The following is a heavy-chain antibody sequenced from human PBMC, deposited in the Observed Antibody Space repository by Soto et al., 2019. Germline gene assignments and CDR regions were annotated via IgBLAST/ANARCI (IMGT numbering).Heavy chain of an antibody. V-gene: IGHV1-18*01. Sequence: QVQLVQSGAEVKKPGASVKVSCKASGYTFTSYAISWVRQAPGQGLEWMGWISAYNGNANYAQKLQGRATMTTDTSPSQASMELRSLRSDGTAVYYCARDAPPADYWGQGNLVTVSS. CDR3: ARDAPPADY. CDR2: ISAYNGNA. J-gene: IGHJ4*02. CDR1: GYTFTSYA.